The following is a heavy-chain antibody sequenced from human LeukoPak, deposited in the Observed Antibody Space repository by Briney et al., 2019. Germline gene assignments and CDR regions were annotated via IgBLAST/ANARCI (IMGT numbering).Heavy chain of an antibody. Sequence: SETLSLTCTVSGGSISSYYWSWIRQPAGKGLEWIGRIYTSGSTNYNPSLKSRVTMSVDTSKNQFSLKLSSVTAADTAVYYCARDRGVKKPAATNNWFDPWGQGTLVTVSS. CDR2: IYTSGST. D-gene: IGHD2-2*01. CDR1: GGSISSYY. J-gene: IGHJ5*02. CDR3: ARDRGVKKPAATNNWFDP. V-gene: IGHV4-4*07.